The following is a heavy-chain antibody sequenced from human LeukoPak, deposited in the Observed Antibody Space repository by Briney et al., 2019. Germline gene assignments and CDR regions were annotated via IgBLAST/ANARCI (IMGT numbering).Heavy chain of an antibody. CDR1: GYTFTGYY. J-gene: IGHJ6*02. Sequence: ASVKVSCKASGYTFTGYYMHWVRQAPGQGLEWMGWINPNSGGTNYAQKFQGGVTMARDTSISTAYMELSRLRSDDTAVYYCASLKGGSSYGMDVWGQGTTVTVSS. V-gene: IGHV1-2*02. CDR3: ASLKGGSSYGMDV. CDR2: INPNSGGT. D-gene: IGHD1-26*01.